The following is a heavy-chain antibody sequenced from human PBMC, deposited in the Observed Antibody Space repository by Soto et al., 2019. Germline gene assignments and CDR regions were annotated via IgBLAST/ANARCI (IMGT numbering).Heavy chain of an antibody. CDR1: GGTFSSYA. Sequence: QVQLVQSGAEVKKPGSSVQVSCKASGGTFSSYAISWVRQATGQGLEWMGGIIPIFGTANYAQKFQGRVTITADESTSTAYMELSSLRSEDTAVYYCARITAYYYDSSPFDYWGQGTLVTVSS. CDR3: ARITAYYYDSSPFDY. J-gene: IGHJ4*02. V-gene: IGHV1-69*01. CDR2: IIPIFGTA. D-gene: IGHD3-22*01.